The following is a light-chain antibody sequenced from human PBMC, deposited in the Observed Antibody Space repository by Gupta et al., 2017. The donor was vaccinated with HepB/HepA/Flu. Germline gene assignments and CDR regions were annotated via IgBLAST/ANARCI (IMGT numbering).Light chain of an antibody. Sequence: QSVLTQPPSASGTPGQRVTISCSGSSSDIGTNYVYWYQQVPGTAPKLLIYDNNQRPSGVPDRFSGSKSGTSASLAISGLRSEDEADYYCAAWDDRLSGWMFGGGTKLTVL. CDR2: DNN. J-gene: IGLJ3*02. V-gene: IGLV1-47*01. CDR3: AAWDDRLSGWM. CDR1: SSDIGTNY.